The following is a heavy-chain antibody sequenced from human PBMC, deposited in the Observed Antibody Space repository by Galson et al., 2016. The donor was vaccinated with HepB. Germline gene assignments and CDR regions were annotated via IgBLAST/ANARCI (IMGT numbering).Heavy chain of an antibody. D-gene: IGHD1-14*01. CDR1: GVSVISGSYY. J-gene: IGHJ3*01. V-gene: IGHV4-61*03. CDR3: ARGVGATPHGRIDAFDL. Sequence: SETLSLTCTVSGVSVISGSYYWTWIRQPPGKGLDWIGYFYTSGSTNYNPSLKSRVTISVDTSKNHFSLKMTSVTDADTAVYYCARGVGATPHGRIDAFDLWGQGTMVTVSS. CDR2: FYTSGST.